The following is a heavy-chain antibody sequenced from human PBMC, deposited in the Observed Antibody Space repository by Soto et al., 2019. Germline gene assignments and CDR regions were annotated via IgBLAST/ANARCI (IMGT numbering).Heavy chain of an antibody. CDR1: GFTFSASD. V-gene: IGHV3-13*01. J-gene: IGHJ5*02. CDR2: IGTLHDT. D-gene: IGHD2-8*02. Sequence: EVQLVESGGGLVQPGGSLRLSCAASGFTFSASDMHWVRQAAGKGLEWVSAIGTLHDTYYPDSVKGRFTISRDNAKKSLYLQMNSLRAGEPAVYYCARQASYWHGGGGWLDPWGQGTLVTVSS. CDR3: ARQASYWHGGGGWLDP.